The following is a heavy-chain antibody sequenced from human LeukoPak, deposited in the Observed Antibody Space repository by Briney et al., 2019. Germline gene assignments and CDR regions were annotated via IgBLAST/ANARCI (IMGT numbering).Heavy chain of an antibody. CDR2: ISAYTGDT. J-gene: IGHJ5*02. V-gene: IGHV1-18*04. Sequence: ASVKVSCKASGYTFTSYGINWVRQAPGQGLEWMGWISAYTGDTNYEQKLQGKVTVTKDTSTSTAYMELRSLRSDDTAVYYCARSGRFGELLPFDPWGQGTLVTVSS. CDR3: ARSGRFGELLPFDP. D-gene: IGHD3-10*01. CDR1: GYTFTSYG.